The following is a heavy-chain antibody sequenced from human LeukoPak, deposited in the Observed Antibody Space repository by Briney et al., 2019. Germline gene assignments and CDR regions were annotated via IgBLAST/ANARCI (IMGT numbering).Heavy chain of an antibody. CDR3: ARDLPHNSSWYSDI. J-gene: IGHJ3*02. D-gene: IGHD6-13*01. CDR2: IIPIFGTA. V-gene: IGHV1-69*13. CDR1: GGTFSSYA. Sequence: GASVKVSCKASGGTFSSYAISWVRQAPGQGLEWMGGIIPIFGTANYAQKFQGRVTITADESTSTAYMELSSLRSEDTAVYYCARDLPHNSSWYSDIWGQGTMVTVSS.